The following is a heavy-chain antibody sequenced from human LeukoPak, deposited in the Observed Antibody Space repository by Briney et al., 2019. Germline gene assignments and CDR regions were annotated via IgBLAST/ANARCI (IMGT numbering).Heavy chain of an antibody. CDR2: ISYSGST. D-gene: IGHD1-26*01. CDR1: GGSISSGGYS. J-gene: IGHJ4*02. Sequence: PSETLSLTCAVSGGSISSGGYSWSWIRQPPGKGLEWIGYISYSGSTNYNPSLKSRVTISVDTSNNQFSLKLSSVTAADTAVYYCARSQWELLDYWGQGTLVTVSS. CDR3: ARSQWELLDY. V-gene: IGHV4-61*08.